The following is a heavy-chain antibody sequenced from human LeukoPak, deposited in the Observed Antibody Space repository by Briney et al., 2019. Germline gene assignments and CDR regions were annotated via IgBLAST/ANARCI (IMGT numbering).Heavy chain of an antibody. D-gene: IGHD6-13*01. V-gene: IGHV3-33*01. CDR1: GFTFSSYG. CDR3: ARTKAGILYYFDS. Sequence: GGSLRLSCAASGFTFSSYGMHWVRQVPGKGLEWVAVIWYDGRSQYYADSVKGRFTISRDNSKTTLYLQMNSLRAEDTALYYCARTKAGILYYFDSWGQGTLVTVSS. CDR2: IWYDGRSQ. J-gene: IGHJ4*02.